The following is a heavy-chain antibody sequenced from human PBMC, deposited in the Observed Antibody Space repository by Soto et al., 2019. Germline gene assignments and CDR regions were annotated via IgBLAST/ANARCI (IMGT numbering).Heavy chain of an antibody. Sequence: QVQLVQPGAEVKKPGSSVKVSCKAPGGTFSSYAISWVRQAPGQGLEWMGGFSPIFGTENYAQKFQGRVTITADASTSTAYMELSSLRSEDTAVYYCASQVGKVPAGPSGMDVWGQGTPVTVSS. J-gene: IGHJ6*02. CDR3: ASQVGKVPAGPSGMDV. CDR1: GGTFSSYA. V-gene: IGHV1-69*01. CDR2: FSPIFGTE. D-gene: IGHD2-2*01.